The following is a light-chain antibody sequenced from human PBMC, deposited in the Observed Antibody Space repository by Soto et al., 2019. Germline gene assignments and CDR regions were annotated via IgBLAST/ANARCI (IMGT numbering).Light chain of an antibody. Sequence: EIVVTQSPATLSLSPGERATLSCRASQSVSSYLAWYQQKPGQAPRLLIYDASTRATGIPARFSGSGSGTDFTLTISSLEPEEFAVYFCQQRSNRKCATFGLGTKVEIK. V-gene: IGKV3-11*01. CDR3: QQRSNRKCAT. CDR2: DAS. J-gene: IGKJ4*01. CDR1: QSVSSY.